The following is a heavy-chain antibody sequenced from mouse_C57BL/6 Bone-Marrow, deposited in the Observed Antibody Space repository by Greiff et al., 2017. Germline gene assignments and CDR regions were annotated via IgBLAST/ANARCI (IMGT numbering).Heavy chain of an antibody. CDR3: TTYDGYYDTAFAY. CDR1: GFNIKDDY. CDR2: IDPENGDT. Sequence: EVQLQQSGAELVRPGASVKLSCTASGFNIKDDYMHWVKQRPEQGLEWIGWIDPENGDTEYASKFQGKATITADTSSNPAYLQLSSLTSDDTAVYYCTTYDGYYDTAFAYWGQGTLVTVSA. D-gene: IGHD2-3*01. J-gene: IGHJ3*01. V-gene: IGHV14-4*01.